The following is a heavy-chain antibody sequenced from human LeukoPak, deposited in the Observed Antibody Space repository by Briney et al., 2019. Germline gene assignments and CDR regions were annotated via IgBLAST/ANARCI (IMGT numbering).Heavy chain of an antibody. V-gene: IGHV3-21*01. J-gene: IGHJ6*03. D-gene: IGHD5-12*01. CDR1: GFTFSIYN. CDR3: ARDRYSGYYGDYYYYYMDV. CDR2: ITNTSRYV. Sequence: GGSLRLSCEASGFTFSIYNVNWVRPAPEERLEGVSSITNTSRYVFYADSVKGRFTISTDNAKNSLYLQIKSLGAEDTAVYYCARDRYSGYYGDYYYYYMDVWGKGTTVTISS.